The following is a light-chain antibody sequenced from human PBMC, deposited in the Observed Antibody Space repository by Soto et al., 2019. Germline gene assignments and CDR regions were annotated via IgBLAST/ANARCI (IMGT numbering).Light chain of an antibody. Sequence: EIVLTQSPATLSLSPGERATLSCRASQSVSSYLAWYQQKPGQAPRLLIYDASSRATGIPARFSGSGSGTDFTLTISSLEPEDFAVYHCQQYNNWPRTFGQGTKVDI. CDR3: QQYNNWPRT. CDR1: QSVSSY. J-gene: IGKJ1*01. V-gene: IGKV3-11*01. CDR2: DAS.